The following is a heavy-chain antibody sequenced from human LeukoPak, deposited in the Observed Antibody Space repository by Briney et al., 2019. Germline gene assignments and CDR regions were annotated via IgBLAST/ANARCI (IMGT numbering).Heavy chain of an antibody. J-gene: IGHJ4*02. D-gene: IGHD5-24*01. CDR3: TRDGYNSIYFDY. CDR2: IRSKAYGGTT. Sequence: PGGSLRLSCTASGFTFGDYAMSWFRQAPGEGLGWVGFIRSKAYGGTTEYAASVKGRFTISRDDSKSIAYLQMNSLKTEDTAVYYCTRDGYNSIYFDYWGQGTLVTVSS. CDR1: GFTFGDYA. V-gene: IGHV3-49*03.